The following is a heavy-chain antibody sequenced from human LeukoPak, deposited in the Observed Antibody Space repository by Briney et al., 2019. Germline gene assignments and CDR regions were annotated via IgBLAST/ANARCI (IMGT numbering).Heavy chain of an antibody. CDR3: ASDPSLYGDPPLYDY. CDR2: IFPILGIA. V-gene: IGHV1-69*04. J-gene: IGHJ4*02. Sequence: SVKVSCEASGGTFSSYAISWVRQAPGQGREWMGRIFPILGIANYAQKFQGRVTITADKSTSTAYMELSSLRSEDTAVYYCASDPSLYGDPPLYDYWGQGTLVTVSS. CDR1: GGTFSSYA. D-gene: IGHD4-17*01.